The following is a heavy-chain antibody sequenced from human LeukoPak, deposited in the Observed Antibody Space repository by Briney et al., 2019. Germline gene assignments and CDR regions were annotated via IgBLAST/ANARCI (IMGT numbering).Heavy chain of an antibody. CDR1: GFTFSSYW. CDR2: IKQDGSEK. Sequence: GGSLRLSCAASGFTFSSYWMSWVRQAPGKGLEWVANIKQDGSEKYYVDTVKGRFTISRDNAKNTLYLQMNSLRAEDTAVYFCARDRTYYDFWSGFYWPDYWGQGTLVTVSS. CDR3: ARDRTYYDFWSGFYWPDY. J-gene: IGHJ4*02. D-gene: IGHD3-3*01. V-gene: IGHV3-7*01.